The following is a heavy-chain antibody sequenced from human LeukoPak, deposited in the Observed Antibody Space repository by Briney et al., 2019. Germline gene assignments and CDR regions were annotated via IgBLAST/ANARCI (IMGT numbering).Heavy chain of an antibody. V-gene: IGHV1-58*01. CDR1: GFTFPSSA. Sequence: ASVKVSCKASGFTFPSSAVQWVRQARGQRLEWIGWIVVGSGNTNYAQKFQERVTITRDMSTSTAYMELSSLRSEDTAVYYCAADRSRDAEYFQHWGQGTLVTVSS. CDR3: AADRSRDAEYFQH. CDR2: IVVGSGNT. J-gene: IGHJ1*01.